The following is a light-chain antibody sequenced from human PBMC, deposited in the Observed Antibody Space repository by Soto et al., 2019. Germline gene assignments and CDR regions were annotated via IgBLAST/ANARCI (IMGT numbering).Light chain of an antibody. Sequence: QSVLTQPPSVSGSPGQSVTISCTGTSTDFVAYNRVSWYQQPPGTAPKLIIYEVSKRPSGVPDRFSGSKSGNTASLTVSGLQAEDEADYYCSSFAGSNNFKVFGAGTKVTVL. CDR2: EVS. J-gene: IGLJ1*01. CDR1: STDFVAYNR. V-gene: IGLV2-8*01. CDR3: SSFAGSNNFKV.